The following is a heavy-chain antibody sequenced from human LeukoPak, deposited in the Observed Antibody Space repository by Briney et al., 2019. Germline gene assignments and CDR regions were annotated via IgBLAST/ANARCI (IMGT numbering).Heavy chain of an antibody. Sequence: GSLRLSCAASGFTFSSYAMSWVRQAPGKGLEWVSGIIDNGYITYYANSVRGRFTISRDNSKNTLFLQMNSLRAEDTAVYYCAKLGGQEVHNYYVAVWGKGTTVAVSS. J-gene: IGHJ6*03. CDR1: GFTFSSYA. D-gene: IGHD3-16*01. CDR2: IIDNGYIT. CDR3: AKLGGQEVHNYYVAV. V-gene: IGHV3-23*01.